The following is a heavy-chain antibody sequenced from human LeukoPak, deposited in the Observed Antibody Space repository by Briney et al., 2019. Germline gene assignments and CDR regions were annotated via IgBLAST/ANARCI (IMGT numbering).Heavy chain of an antibody. CDR2: ISGSGDST. J-gene: IGHJ5*01. Sequence: ETLSLTCTVSGGSTSSGNYYWGWVRQAPGKGLEWVSAISGSGDSTYYPDAVKGRFTISRDNSKNTLYLQMGSLRVEDTAVYYCTKIGRAASWDNWFESWGQGTLVTVSS. V-gene: IGHV3-23*01. D-gene: IGHD6-13*01. CDR3: TKIGRAASWDNWFES. CDR1: GGSTSSGNYY.